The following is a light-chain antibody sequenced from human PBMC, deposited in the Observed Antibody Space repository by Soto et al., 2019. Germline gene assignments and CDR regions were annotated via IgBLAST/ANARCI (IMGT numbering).Light chain of an antibody. CDR2: GAS. CDR1: QSVSSN. Sequence: EIVMTQSPATLSVSPGERATLSCRASQSVSSNLAWYQQKPGQAPRLLIYGASTRATGIPARFSGSGSGTEFTLTISSLQSEDFAVYYCQKYNNWPPAFTFGPGTKVDIK. V-gene: IGKV3-15*01. CDR3: QKYNNWPPAFT. J-gene: IGKJ3*01.